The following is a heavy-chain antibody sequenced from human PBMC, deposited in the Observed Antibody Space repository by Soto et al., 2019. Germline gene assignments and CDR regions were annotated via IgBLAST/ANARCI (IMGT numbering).Heavy chain of an antibody. CDR1: GFTFSNYG. D-gene: IGHD5-18*01. V-gene: IGHV3-33*01. CDR2: IWYDGAYE. J-gene: IGHJ4*02. Sequence: GGSLRLSCTTSGFTFSNYGMHWVRQTPDKGLEWVAVIWYDGAYEYYADSVKGRFTISRDNSKNTLYLQMNSLRAEDTAVYYCVRDRVEMATARVFDHWGQGTLVTVSS. CDR3: VRDRVEMATARVFDH.